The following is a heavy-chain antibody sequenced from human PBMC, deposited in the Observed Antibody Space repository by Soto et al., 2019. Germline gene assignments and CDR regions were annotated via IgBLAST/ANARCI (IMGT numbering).Heavy chain of an antibody. CDR1: GGSISSGGYY. D-gene: IGHD4-17*01. Sequence: SETLSLTCTVSGGSISSGGYYWSWIRQHPGKGLEWIGYIYYSGSTYYNPSLKSRVTISVDTSKNQFSLKLSSVTAADTAVYYCAREYYGGNRVYYYYYGMDVWGQGTTVTVSS. CDR3: AREYYGGNRVYYYYYGMDV. CDR2: IYYSGST. J-gene: IGHJ6*02. V-gene: IGHV4-31*03.